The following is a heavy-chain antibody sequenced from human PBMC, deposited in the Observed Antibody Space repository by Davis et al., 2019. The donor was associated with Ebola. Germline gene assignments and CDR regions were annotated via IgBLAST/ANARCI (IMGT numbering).Heavy chain of an antibody. CDR3: ARDYLIRGYSYGYLPYDL. V-gene: IGHV4-34*01. CDR2: INHSGST. CDR1: GGSFSGYY. D-gene: IGHD5-18*01. Sequence: SETLSLTCAVYGGSFSGYYWSWIRQPPGKGLEWIGEINHSGSTNYNPSLKSRVTISVDKSKNQFSLKLSSVTAADTAVYYCARDYLIRGYSYGYLPYDLWGRGTLVTVSS. J-gene: IGHJ2*01.